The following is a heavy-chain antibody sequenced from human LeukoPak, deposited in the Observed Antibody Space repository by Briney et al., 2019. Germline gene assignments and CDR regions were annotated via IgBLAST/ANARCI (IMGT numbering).Heavy chain of an antibody. D-gene: IGHD4-17*01. CDR2: ISSGGLTI. CDR3: ARDFDYGDYIDY. V-gene: IGHV3-48*04. J-gene: IGHJ4*02. Sequence: GGSLRLSCAASGFTFSNYWMTWVRQAPGKGLQWISYISSGGLTIFYADSVKGRFTISRDNAKNSLYLHMASLRAEDTAVYYCARDFDYGDYIDYWGQGTLVTVS. CDR1: GFTFSNYW.